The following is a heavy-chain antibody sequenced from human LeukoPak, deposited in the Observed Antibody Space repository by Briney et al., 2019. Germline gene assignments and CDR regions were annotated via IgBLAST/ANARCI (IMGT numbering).Heavy chain of an antibody. Sequence: GGSLRLSCAASGFTFSSYWMNWVRQAPGKGLVWVSRIASDGSSTTYADSVRGRFSISRDNAKNTLYLQMNSLRVEDTAVYYCARGRPHGNDYWGQGTLVTVSS. J-gene: IGHJ4*02. CDR1: GFTFSSYW. D-gene: IGHD4-23*01. CDR3: ARGRPHGNDY. CDR2: IASDGSST. V-gene: IGHV3-74*01.